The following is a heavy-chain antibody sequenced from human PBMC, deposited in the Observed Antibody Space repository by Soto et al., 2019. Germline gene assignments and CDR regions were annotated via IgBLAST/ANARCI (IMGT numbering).Heavy chain of an antibody. Sequence: PSETLSLTCAVYGGSFSGYYWSWIRQPPGKGLEWIGEINHSGSTNYNPSLKSRVTISVDTSKNQFSLKLSSVTAADTAVYYCARDRFRAAPLYYYGMDVWGQGTTVTVSS. V-gene: IGHV4-34*01. D-gene: IGHD3-10*01. J-gene: IGHJ6*02. CDR2: INHSGST. CDR3: ARDRFRAAPLYYYGMDV. CDR1: GGSFSGYY.